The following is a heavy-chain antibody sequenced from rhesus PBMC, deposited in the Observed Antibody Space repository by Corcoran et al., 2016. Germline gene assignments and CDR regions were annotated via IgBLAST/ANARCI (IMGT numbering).Heavy chain of an antibody. CDR1: GFTFSSYW. V-gene: IGHV3-119*01. CDR2: FSSDGIST. Sequence: EVQLVESGGGLVQPGGSLRLSCAASGFTFSSYWIYWVRQAPGKGLEWLSRFSSDGISTSYADSVKGLFTISRENAKNSLYLKMNSLRAEDTAVYYCAAAIAAAGPGIDYWGQGVLVTVSS. J-gene: IGHJ4*01. D-gene: IGHD6-25*01. CDR3: AAAIAAAGPGIDY.